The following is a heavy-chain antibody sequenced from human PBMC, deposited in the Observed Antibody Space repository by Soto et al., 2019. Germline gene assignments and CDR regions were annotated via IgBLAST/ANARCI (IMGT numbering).Heavy chain of an antibody. CDR2: IYHSGST. CDR3: AREVGLGDADSSGYYRWLDP. V-gene: IGHV4-4*02. CDR1: GGSISSSNW. D-gene: IGHD3-22*01. Sequence: PSETLSLTCAVSGGSISSSNWWSWVRQPPGKGLEWIGEIYHSGSTNYNPSLKSRVTISVDKSKNQFSLKLSSVTAADTAVYYCAREVGLGDADSSGYYRWLDPWGQGTLVTVSS. J-gene: IGHJ5*02.